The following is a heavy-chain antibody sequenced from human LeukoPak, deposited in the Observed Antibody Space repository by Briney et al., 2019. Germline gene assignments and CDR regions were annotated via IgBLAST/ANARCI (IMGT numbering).Heavy chain of an antibody. Sequence: GGSLRLSCAASGFTVSTKYMSWVRQAPGKGLEWVSTLYSGGTYYADSVKGRFTISRDNSRNTMYLQMNRLRADDTAVYYCARGGSRWEYDCWGQGSLVTVSS. CDR2: LYSGGT. CDR1: GFTVSTKY. V-gene: IGHV3-53*01. J-gene: IGHJ4*02. D-gene: IGHD6-13*01. CDR3: ARGGSRWEYDC.